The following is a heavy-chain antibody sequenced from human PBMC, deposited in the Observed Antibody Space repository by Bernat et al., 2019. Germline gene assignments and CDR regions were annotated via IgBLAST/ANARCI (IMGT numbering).Heavy chain of an antibody. CDR3: ARDYYDILTGYPKYNWFDP. CDR1: GYTFTSYA. V-gene: IGHV1-3*01. J-gene: IGHJ5*02. D-gene: IGHD3-9*01. Sequence: QVQLVQSGAEVKKPGASVKVSCKASGYTFTSYAMHWVRQAPGQRLEWMGWINAGNGNTKYSQKCQGRGNITRDTTASRAYMELGSRRSEDTAVYYCARDYYDILTGYPKYNWFDPWGQGTLVTVSS. CDR2: INAGNGNT.